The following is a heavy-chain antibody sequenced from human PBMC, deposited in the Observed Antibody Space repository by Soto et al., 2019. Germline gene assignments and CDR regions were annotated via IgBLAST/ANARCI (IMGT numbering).Heavy chain of an antibody. V-gene: IGHV4-39*01. D-gene: IGHD3-16*01. CDR2: IYYSGST. Sequence: SETLSLTCTVSGGSISSSSYYWGWIRQPPGKGLEWIGSIYYSGSTYYNPSLKSRVTISVDTSKNQFSLKLSSVTAADTAVYYCARPLGGDNWFDPWGQGTLVTVSS. CDR1: GGSISSSSYY. CDR3: ARPLGGDNWFDP. J-gene: IGHJ5*02.